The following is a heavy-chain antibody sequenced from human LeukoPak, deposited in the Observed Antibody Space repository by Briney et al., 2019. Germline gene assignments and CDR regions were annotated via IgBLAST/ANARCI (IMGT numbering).Heavy chain of an antibody. J-gene: IGHJ3*02. CDR2: IYYSGST. Sequence: SEALSLTCTVSGGSISSYHWSWIRQPPGKGLEWIGYIYYSGSTNYNPSLKSRVTISLDTSKNQFSLKLSSVTAADTAVYFCARSKWGYAFDIWGQGTMVTFSS. D-gene: IGHD7-27*01. V-gene: IGHV4-59*01. CDR3: ARSKWGYAFDI. CDR1: GGSISSYH.